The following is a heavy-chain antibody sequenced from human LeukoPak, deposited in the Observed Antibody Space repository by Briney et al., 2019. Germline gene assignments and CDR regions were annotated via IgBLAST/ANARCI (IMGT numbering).Heavy chain of an antibody. V-gene: IGHV4-4*02. CDR3: ARDSRFDYYGSGSYNAFDI. CDR1: GGSISSSNW. CDR2: IYHSGST. D-gene: IGHD3-10*01. J-gene: IGHJ3*02. Sequence: PSETLSLTCAVSGGSISSSNWWSWVRQPPGKGLEWIGEIYHSGSTNYNPSLKSRVTISVDKSKNQFSLKLSSVTAADTAVYYCARDSRFDYYGSGSYNAFDIWGQGTMVTVSS.